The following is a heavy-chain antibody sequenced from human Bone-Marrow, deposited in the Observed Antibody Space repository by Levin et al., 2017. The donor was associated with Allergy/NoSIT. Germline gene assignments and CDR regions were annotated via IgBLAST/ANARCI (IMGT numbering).Heavy chain of an antibody. Sequence: SQTLSLTCTVSGVSVSTSYWSWIRQPPGKGLEWIGYVYNSGSTSYNPSLKSRVTISLDTSKNQFSLQLRSVTAADTAMYFCARDDSGSPLGWGQGTLVTVSS. CDR2: VYNSGST. CDR1: GVSVSTSY. J-gene: IGHJ4*02. CDR3: ARDDSGSPLG. V-gene: IGHV4-59*02. D-gene: IGHD1-26*01.